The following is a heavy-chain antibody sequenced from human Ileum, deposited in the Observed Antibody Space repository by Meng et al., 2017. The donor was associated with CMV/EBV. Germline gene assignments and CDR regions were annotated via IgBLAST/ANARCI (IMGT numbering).Heavy chain of an antibody. CDR3: ARDPKD. D-gene: IGHD2-15*01. CDR2: FYYSAST. Sequence: QVQLQESGPGLVKPSQTLSPTRSVSGGSISSGGYFWSWIRQHPGKGLEWIGYFYYSASTYYSPSLKSRATISADTSKNQLSLKLSSVTAADTAVYYCARDPKDWGQGTLVTVSS. CDR1: GGSISSGGYF. J-gene: IGHJ4*02. V-gene: IGHV4-31*03.